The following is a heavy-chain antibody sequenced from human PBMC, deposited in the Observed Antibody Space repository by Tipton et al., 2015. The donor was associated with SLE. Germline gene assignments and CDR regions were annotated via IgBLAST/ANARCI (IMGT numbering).Heavy chain of an antibody. CDR2: IYYSGTT. J-gene: IGHJ4*02. V-gene: IGHV4-61*01. Sequence: LVKPTETLTLTCTVSGFSLTTGNLGVSWIRQPPGRGLEWIGYIYYSGTTNYNPSLKSRITISVDTSKSQFSLKLSSMTAADTAVYYCARDSTSGWHDYWGQGTLVTVSS. CDR1: GFSLTTGNLG. CDR3: ARDSTSGWHDY. D-gene: IGHD6-25*01.